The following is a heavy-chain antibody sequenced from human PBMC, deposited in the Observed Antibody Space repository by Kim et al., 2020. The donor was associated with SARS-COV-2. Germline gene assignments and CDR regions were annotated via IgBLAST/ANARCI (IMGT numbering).Heavy chain of an antibody. CDR1: GFTFSSYA. CDR2: ISGSGGST. J-gene: IGHJ6*02. V-gene: IGHV3-23*01. Sequence: GGSLRLSCAASGFTFSSYAMSWVRQAPGKGLEWVSAISGSGGSTYYADSVKGRFTISRDNSKNTLYLQMNSLRAEDTAVYYCAKASDYFDWYNGMDVWGQETTVTVSS. CDR3: AKASDYFDWYNGMDV. D-gene: IGHD3-9*01.